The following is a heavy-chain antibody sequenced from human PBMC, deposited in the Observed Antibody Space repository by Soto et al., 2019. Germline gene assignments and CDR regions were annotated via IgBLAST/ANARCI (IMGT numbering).Heavy chain of an antibody. CDR3: ASEVENPDAFDI. CDR1: GFTVSRNY. V-gene: IGHV3-66*01. D-gene: IGHD1-1*01. J-gene: IGHJ3*02. Sequence: EVQLVASGGGLVQPGGSLRLSCAASGFTVSRNYMSWVRQAPGKGLEGVSVIYSGGSTYYADSVKGRFTISRDNSKNTLYLQMNSLRAEDTAVYYCASEVENPDAFDIWGQGTMVTVSS. CDR2: IYSGGST.